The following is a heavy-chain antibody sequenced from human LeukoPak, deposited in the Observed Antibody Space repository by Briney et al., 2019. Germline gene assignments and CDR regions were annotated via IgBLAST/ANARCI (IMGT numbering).Heavy chain of an antibody. CDR1: GFTFSTYE. Sequence: PGGSLRLSCAASGFTFSTYEMNWVRQAPGKGLEWVSYISSSGSTTYYADSVKGRSTISRDNAKNSLYLQMNSLRAEDTAVYYCARDPPYSSGWATDNWGQGTLVTVSS. CDR2: ISSSGSTT. J-gene: IGHJ4*02. D-gene: IGHD6-19*01. V-gene: IGHV3-48*03. CDR3: ARDPPYSSGWATDN.